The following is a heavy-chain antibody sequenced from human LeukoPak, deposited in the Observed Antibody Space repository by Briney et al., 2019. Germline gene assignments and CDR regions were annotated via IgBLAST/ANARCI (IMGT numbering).Heavy chain of an antibody. Sequence: GGSLRLSCAASGFTFSSYWMSWVRQAPGKGLEWVANIKQDGSEKYYVDSVKGRFTISRDNAKNSLYLQVNSLRAEDTAVYYCARDWPPNWFDPWGQGTLLTVSS. V-gene: IGHV3-7*04. J-gene: IGHJ5*02. CDR1: GFTFSSYW. CDR2: IKQDGSEK. CDR3: ARDWPPNWFDP.